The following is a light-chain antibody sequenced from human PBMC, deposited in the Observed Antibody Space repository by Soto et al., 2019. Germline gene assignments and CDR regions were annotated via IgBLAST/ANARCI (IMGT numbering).Light chain of an antibody. CDR3: QQYVSSPWA. CDR2: GAS. CDR1: QSVTNSF. V-gene: IGKV3-20*01. Sequence: EIVLAQSPGTLSLSPGERATLSCRASQSVTNSFLAWYQQKPGQAPRLLIYGASRRATGIPDRFTGSGSATDVTLTISRLEPKDVAVYYCQQYVSSPWAFGQGTKVEI. J-gene: IGKJ1*01.